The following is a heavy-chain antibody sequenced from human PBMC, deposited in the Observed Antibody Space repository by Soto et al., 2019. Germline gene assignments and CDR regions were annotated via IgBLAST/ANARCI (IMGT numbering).Heavy chain of an antibody. CDR3: AAQNNGYESPFDY. CDR2: IFYSGNT. J-gene: IGHJ4*02. D-gene: IGHD5-12*01. V-gene: IGHV4-59*08. Sequence: PSETLSLTCTVSGDSISRLYWTWVRQPPGKGLQWIGNIFYSGNTNYNPSLKSRVTMSVDTSKGQFSLTLSSVTAADTAVYYCAAQNNGYESPFDYWGPGILVTVSS. CDR1: GDSISRLY.